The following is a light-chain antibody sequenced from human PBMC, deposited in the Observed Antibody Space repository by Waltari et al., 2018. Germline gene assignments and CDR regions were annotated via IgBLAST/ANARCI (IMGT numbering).Light chain of an antibody. Sequence: EIVLTQSPGTLSLSPGERATLSCRASQSVAGNYLAWSQQKPGQAPRLPSYGAATRATGIPDRFSGSGSGTYFTLTISRLEPEDVAVYHCQQYGSSHYDSSPFTFGGGTKVEIK. CDR3: QQYGSSHYDSSPFT. J-gene: IGKJ4*01. CDR2: GAA. V-gene: IGKV3-20*01. CDR1: QSVAGNY.